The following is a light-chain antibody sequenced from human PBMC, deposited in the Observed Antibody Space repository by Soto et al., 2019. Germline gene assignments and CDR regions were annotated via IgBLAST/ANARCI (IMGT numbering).Light chain of an antibody. V-gene: IGLV2-11*03. J-gene: IGLJ6*01. CDR1: STNVGGYYY. Sequence: VTIYCTGTSTNVGGYYYVSCYQQDPADAPKLIIYDVTERPSGVPDRFPGSKSGNTASLTISGLRAEDESFYSSRRWHTRCLGGFG. CDR2: DVT. CDR3: RRWHTRCLGG.